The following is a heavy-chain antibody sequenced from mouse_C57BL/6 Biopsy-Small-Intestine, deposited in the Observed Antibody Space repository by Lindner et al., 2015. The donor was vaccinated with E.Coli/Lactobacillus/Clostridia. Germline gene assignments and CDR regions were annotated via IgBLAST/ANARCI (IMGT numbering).Heavy chain of an antibody. Sequence: VQLQESGPELVKPGASVRIPCKASGYTFTDYNMDWVKQSHGKSLEWIGDINPNNGGTIYNQKFKGKATLTVDKSSSTVYMELRSLTSEDTAVYYCARRNYTKDYYAMDYWGQGTSVTVSS. V-gene: IGHV1-18*01. CDR3: ARRNYTKDYYAMDY. CDR2: INPNNGGT. CDR1: GYTFTDYN. J-gene: IGHJ4*01. D-gene: IGHD2-5*01.